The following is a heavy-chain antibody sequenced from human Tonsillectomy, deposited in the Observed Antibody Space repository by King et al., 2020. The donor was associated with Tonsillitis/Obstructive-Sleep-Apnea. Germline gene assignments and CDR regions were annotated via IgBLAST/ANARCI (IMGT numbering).Heavy chain of an antibody. J-gene: IGHJ4*02. CDR3: AREGEYSSTNYFDY. CDR1: GGSISSSAYY. Sequence: QLQESGPGLVKPSETLSLTCTVSGGSISSSAYYWGWIRQPPGKGLEWIGSIYYSGSTYYNPSLKSRVTISVDTSKNQFSLKLSSVTAADTAVYYCAREGEYSSTNYFDYWGQRTLVTVSS. CDR2: IYYSGST. V-gene: IGHV4-39*02. D-gene: IGHD6-13*01.